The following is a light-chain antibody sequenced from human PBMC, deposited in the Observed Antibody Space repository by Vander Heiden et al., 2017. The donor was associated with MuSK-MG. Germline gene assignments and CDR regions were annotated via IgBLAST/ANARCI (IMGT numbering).Light chain of an antibody. Sequence: DIQMTPFPSTLSASIGDRVIITCRASQGISVFLAWYQQRTGKAPKSLIYGASNMHSGVPSRFSGSGSGTEFTLTIDSLQTEDSATYYCQQYNAYPLTFGGGTKVEI. CDR3: QQYNAYPLT. V-gene: IGKV1-16*01. J-gene: IGKJ4*01. CDR1: QGISVF. CDR2: GAS.